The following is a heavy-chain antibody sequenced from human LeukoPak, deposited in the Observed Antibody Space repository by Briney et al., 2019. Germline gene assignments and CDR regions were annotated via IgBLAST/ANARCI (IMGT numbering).Heavy chain of an antibody. Sequence: SETLSLTCAVYGGSFSGYYWSWIRQPPGKGLEWIGEINHSGSTNYNPSLKSRVTISVDTSKNQFSLKLSSVTAADTAVYYCARADSSGWFNYDYWGQGTLVTVSS. V-gene: IGHV4-34*01. CDR3: ARADSSGWFNYDY. J-gene: IGHJ4*02. CDR1: GGSFSGYY. D-gene: IGHD6-19*01. CDR2: INHSGST.